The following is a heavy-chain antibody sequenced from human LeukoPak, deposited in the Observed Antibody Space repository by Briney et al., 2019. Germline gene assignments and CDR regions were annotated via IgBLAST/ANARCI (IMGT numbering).Heavy chain of an antibody. CDR3: SGHHGRGEAFDY. Sequence: PSETLSLTCTVSGASISDYYWNWVRQPQGKGLEGIAYMYYSGSRNYSRSLTSRGTMSADKSNNQVSLTLTLVTAADTAVVYWSGHHGRGEAFDYWGRGTLVTVSS. D-gene: IGHD3-10*01. CDR2: MYYSGSR. CDR1: GASISDYY. J-gene: IGHJ4*02. V-gene: IGHV4-59*03.